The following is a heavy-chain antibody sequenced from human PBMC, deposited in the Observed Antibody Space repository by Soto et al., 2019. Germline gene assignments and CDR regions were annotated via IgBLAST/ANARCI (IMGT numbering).Heavy chain of an antibody. V-gene: IGHV4-34*01. CDR1: GGSGVSFSGYY. D-gene: IGHD3-22*01. Sequence: SSETLSLTCAVYGGSGVSFSGYYWSWIRQPPGKGLEWIGEINHSGSTNYNPSLKSRVTISVDTSNNQFSLKLSSVTAADTAVYYCASYDTSGYYVGGQGTLVT. J-gene: IGHJ4*02. CDR3: ASYDTSGYYV. CDR2: INHSGST.